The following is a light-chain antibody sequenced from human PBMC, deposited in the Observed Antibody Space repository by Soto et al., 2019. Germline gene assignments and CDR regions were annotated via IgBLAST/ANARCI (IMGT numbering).Light chain of an antibody. CDR1: SGHSSYA. V-gene: IGLV4-69*01. CDR2: LHNDGSH. CDR3: QTWGTGFQV. Sequence: QSVLTQPPSASASLGASVKLTCTLSSGHSSYAIAWHQKQPAKGPRYLMDLHNDGSHTKGDGIPDRFSGSSSGAERYLIISSLQSEDEADYYCQTWGTGFQVFGGGTKLAVL. J-gene: IGLJ2*01.